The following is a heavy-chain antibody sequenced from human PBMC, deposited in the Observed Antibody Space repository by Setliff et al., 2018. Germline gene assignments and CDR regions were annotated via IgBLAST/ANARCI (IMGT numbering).Heavy chain of an antibody. V-gene: IGHV1-18*01. Sequence: ASVKVSCKASGYSFPSYGISWVRQAPGQGLEWMGWINAYAQKFQGRVTMTIDTPTSTAYMELSSLRYEDTAVYYCARDDGRAAVAEWFFDSWGQGSLVTVSS. CDR3: ARDDGRAAVAEWFFDS. J-gene: IGHJ4*02. CDR2: INA. D-gene: IGHD3-3*01. CDR1: GYSFPSYG.